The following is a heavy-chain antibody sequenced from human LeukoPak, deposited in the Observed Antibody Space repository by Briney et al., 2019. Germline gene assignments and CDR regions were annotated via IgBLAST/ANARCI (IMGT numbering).Heavy chain of an antibody. D-gene: IGHD5/OR15-5a*01. Sequence: GGSLRLSCVASGLTFSSYSMNWVRQTPGKGLEWVSYINSGSSTIYYADSVKGRFTISRDNSKSSLFLQMNGLRTEDTALYYCARDHVYGGADYWGQGTLVTVSS. CDR1: GLTFSSYS. J-gene: IGHJ4*02. CDR2: INSGSSTI. CDR3: ARDHVYGGADY. V-gene: IGHV3-48*04.